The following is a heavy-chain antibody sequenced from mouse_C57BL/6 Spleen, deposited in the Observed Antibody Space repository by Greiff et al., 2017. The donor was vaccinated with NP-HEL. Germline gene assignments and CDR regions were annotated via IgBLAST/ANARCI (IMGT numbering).Heavy chain of an antibody. D-gene: IGHD2-14*01. J-gene: IGHJ2*01. V-gene: IGHV1-69*01. CDR1: GYTFTSYW. CDR3: ARGRGVPDYFDY. Sequence: QVQLQQPGAELVMPGASVKLSCKASGYTFTSYWMHWVKQRPGQGLEWIGEIDPSDSYTNYNQKFKGKSTLTVDKSSSTAYMQLSSLTSEDSAVYYCARGRGVPDYFDYWGQGTTLTVSS. CDR2: IDPSDSYT.